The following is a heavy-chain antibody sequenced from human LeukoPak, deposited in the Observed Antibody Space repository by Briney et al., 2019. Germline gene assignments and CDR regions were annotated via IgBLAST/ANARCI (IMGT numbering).Heavy chain of an antibody. Sequence: TGGSLRLSCAASGFTVSSTYMSWVRQAPGKGLEWISGISGSGASTYYADSVKGRFTISRDDSRNTLYLQMNSLRGDDTAVYYCAKDVGKWESLHFFDYWGQGTLVTVSS. J-gene: IGHJ4*02. CDR1: GFTVSSTY. V-gene: IGHV3-23*01. CDR2: ISGSGAST. CDR3: AKDVGKWESLHFFDY. D-gene: IGHD1-26*01.